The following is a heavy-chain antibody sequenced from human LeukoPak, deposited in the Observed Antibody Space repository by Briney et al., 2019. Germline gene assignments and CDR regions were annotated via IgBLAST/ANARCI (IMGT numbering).Heavy chain of an antibody. J-gene: IGHJ6*02. CDR1: GYTFTGYY. CDR2: INPNSGGT. V-gene: IGHV1-2*02. D-gene: IGHD2-2*01. CDR3: ARDNDIVVVPAATIYYYYGMDV. Sequence: GASVKVSCKASGYTFTGYYMHWVRQAPGQGLEWMGWINPNSGGTNYAQKFQGRVTMTRDTSISTAYMELSRLRSDDTAVYYCARDNDIVVVPAATIYYYYGMDVWGQGTTVTVSS.